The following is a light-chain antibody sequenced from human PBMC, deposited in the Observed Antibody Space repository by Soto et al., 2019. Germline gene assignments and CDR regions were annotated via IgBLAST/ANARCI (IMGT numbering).Light chain of an antibody. V-gene: IGKV1-39*01. CDR1: QSIANY. J-gene: IGKJ4*01. CDR2: SAS. Sequence: DFQMTQSPSSLSASVGDRVTIICRASQSIANYLNWYQQKPGKAPSLLIYSASTLQSGVPSRFSGSGSGTDFTLTISRLQPEEFATYFYQQSYSAPPTFGGGTKVEIK. CDR3: QQSYSAPPT.